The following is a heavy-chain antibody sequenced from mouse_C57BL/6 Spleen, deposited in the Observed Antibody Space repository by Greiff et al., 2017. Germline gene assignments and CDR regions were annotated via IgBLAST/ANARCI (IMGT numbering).Heavy chain of an antibody. CDR1: GYTFTSYW. CDR2: IDPSDSYT. Sequence: QVQLQQPGAELVKPGASVKLSCKASGYTFTSYWMQWVKQRPGQGLEWIGEIDPSDSYTNYNQKFKGKATLTVDTSSGPASMQLSSLTSEDSAVYYCARSYYYVSIYFDYWGQGTTLTVSS. J-gene: IGHJ2*01. D-gene: IGHD1-1*01. CDR3: ARSYYYVSIYFDY. V-gene: IGHV1-50*01.